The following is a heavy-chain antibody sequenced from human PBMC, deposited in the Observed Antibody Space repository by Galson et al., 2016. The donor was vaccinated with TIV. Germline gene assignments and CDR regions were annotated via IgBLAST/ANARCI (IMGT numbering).Heavy chain of an antibody. J-gene: IGHJ4*02. CDR2: ISHDGNNK. D-gene: IGHD1-1*01. V-gene: IGHV3-30-3*01. CDR3: TRDGRGNWKYVDYFDY. CDR1: GFTFSRYT. Sequence: SLRLSCAASGFTFSRYTFHWVRQTPGKGLEWVAIISHDGNNKDFADSVQGRFTISRDSSKSTVFLQTNSLRLEDTAVYYCTRDGRGNWKYVDYFDYWGQGTLVTVSS.